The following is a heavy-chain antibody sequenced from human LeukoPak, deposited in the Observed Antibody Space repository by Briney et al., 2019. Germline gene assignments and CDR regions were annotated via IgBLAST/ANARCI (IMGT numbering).Heavy chain of an antibody. CDR3: ATLTTVTTWYYYYGMDV. Sequence: SETLSLTCTVSGGSISSSSYYWGWIRQPPGKGLEWIGSIYYSGSTYYNPSLKSRVTISVDTSKNQFSLKLSSVTAADTAVYYCATLTTVTTWYYYYGMDVWGQGTTVTVSS. J-gene: IGHJ6*02. V-gene: IGHV4-39*01. CDR2: IYYSGST. D-gene: IGHD4-11*01. CDR1: GGSISSSSYY.